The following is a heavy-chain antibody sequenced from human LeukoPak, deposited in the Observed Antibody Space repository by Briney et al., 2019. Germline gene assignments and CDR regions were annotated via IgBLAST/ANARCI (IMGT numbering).Heavy chain of an antibody. CDR2: IIPIFGTA. D-gene: IGHD3-10*01. J-gene: IGHJ4*02. CDR3: AREGLWFGAFYFDY. V-gene: IGHV1-69*05. CDR1: GGTFSSYA. Sequence: SVKVSCKASGGTFSSYAISWVRQAPGQGLEWMGGIIPIFGTANYAQKLQGRVTMTTDTSTSTAYMELRSLRSDDTAVYYCAREGLWFGAFYFDYWGQGTLVTVSS.